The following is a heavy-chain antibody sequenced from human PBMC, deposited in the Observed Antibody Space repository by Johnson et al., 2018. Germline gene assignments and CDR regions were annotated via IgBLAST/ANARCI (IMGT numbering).Heavy chain of an antibody. CDR2: IWFDGSNK. Sequence: QVRLVESGGGVVRPGRSLRLSCAASGFIFTSYAMHWVRQAPGKGLEWVAVIWFDGSNKYYADFVQGRFTLSRDKSKDTLYLQMNSLRAEDTAVYYCARDAGVGRQHDAFDVWGQGTMDIVSS. CDR3: ARDAGVGRQHDAFDV. D-gene: IGHD1-1*01. CDR1: GFIFTSYA. V-gene: IGHV3-33*01. J-gene: IGHJ3*01.